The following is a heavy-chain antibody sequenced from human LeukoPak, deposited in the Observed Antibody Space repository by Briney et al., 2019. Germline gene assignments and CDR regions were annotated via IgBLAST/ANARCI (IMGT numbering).Heavy chain of an antibody. J-gene: IGHJ4*02. CDR2: ISSSSSYI. Sequence: GGSLRLSCAASGFTFSDYSMNWVRQAPGKGLEWVSSISSSSSYIYYAGSVKGRFTISRDNAENSLYLQMSSLRAEDTAVYYCARRYYGSATYRLPYDYWGQGTLVTVSS. V-gene: IGHV3-21*01. D-gene: IGHD3-22*01. CDR3: ARRYYGSATYRLPYDY. CDR1: GFTFSDYS.